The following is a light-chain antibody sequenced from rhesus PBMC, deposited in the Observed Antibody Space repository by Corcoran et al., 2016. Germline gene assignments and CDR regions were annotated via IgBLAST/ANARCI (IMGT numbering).Light chain of an antibody. CDR2: KAS. J-gene: IGKJ2*01. CDR1: QSLSSW. CDR3: KQYSSAPYS. V-gene: IGKV1-16*01. Sequence: DIQMTQSPSSLSPPVGDKATFTRQASQSLSSWLAWYQQKPGKAPKPLIDKASSLESGVPSRFSGSGSGTDFTLTISSLQPEGFATYYSKQYSSAPYSFSQGAKVEVK.